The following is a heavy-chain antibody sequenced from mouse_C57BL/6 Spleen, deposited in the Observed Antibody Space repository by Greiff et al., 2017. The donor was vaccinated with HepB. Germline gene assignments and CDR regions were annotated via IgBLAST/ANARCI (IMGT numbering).Heavy chain of an antibody. J-gene: IGHJ2*01. CDR1: GFNIKDYY. V-gene: IGHV14-1*01. CDR2: IDPEDGDT. Sequence: EVKLVESGAELVRPGASVKLSCTASGFNIKDYYMHWVKQRPEQGLEWIGRIDPEDGDTEYAPKFQGKATMTADKSSNTAYLQLSSLTSEDTAVYYCTTEWVDYWGQGTTLTVSS. CDR3: TTEWVDY.